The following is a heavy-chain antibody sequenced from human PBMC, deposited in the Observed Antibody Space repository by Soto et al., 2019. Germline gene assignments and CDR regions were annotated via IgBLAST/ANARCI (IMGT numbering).Heavy chain of an antibody. D-gene: IGHD3-22*01. Sequence: QVQLQESGPGLVKPSGTLSLTCAVSGGSISSSNWWSWVRQPPGKGLEWIGEIYHSGSTNYNPSRKSGGTISVDKSKNQFSLKLSSVTAADTAVYYCARGGQEIVVVRGLNWFDPWGQGTLVTVSS. CDR1: GGSISSSNW. J-gene: IGHJ5*02. V-gene: IGHV4-4*02. CDR3: ARGGQEIVVVRGLNWFDP. CDR2: IYHSGST.